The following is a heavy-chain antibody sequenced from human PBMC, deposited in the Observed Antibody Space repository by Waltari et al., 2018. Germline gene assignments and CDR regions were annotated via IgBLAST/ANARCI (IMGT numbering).Heavy chain of an antibody. V-gene: IGHV3-30*18. CDR3: AKGDYSNYYFDY. Sequence: QVQLVESGGGVVQPGRSLRLSCAASGFTFSRYGMHWVRQAPGKGLEWVAVISYDGSNKYYADSVKGRFTISRDNSKNTLYLQMNSLRAEDTAVYYCAKGDYSNYYFDYWGQGTLVTVSS. CDR2: ISYDGSNK. D-gene: IGHD4-4*01. CDR1: GFTFSRYG. J-gene: IGHJ4*02.